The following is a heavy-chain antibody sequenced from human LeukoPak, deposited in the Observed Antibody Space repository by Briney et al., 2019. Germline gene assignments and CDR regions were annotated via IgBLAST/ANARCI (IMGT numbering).Heavy chain of an antibody. CDR1: GGSISSGGYS. V-gene: IGHV4-30-2*01. J-gene: IGHJ5*02. CDR3: ARVRGVIRFDP. Sequence: SETLSLTCAVSGGSISSGGYSWSWIRQPPGKGLEWIGYIYHSGSTYYNPSLKSRVTISVDTSKNQFSLKLSSVTAADTAVYYCARVRGVIRFDPWGQGTLVTVSP. CDR2: IYHSGST. D-gene: IGHD3-10*01.